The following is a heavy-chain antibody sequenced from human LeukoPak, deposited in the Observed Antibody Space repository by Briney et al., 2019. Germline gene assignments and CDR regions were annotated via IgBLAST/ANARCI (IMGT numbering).Heavy chain of an antibody. J-gene: IGHJ4*02. CDR2: ISYDGSNK. V-gene: IGHV3-30-3*01. Sequence: GGSLRLSCAASGFTFSSYAMHWVRQAPGKGPEWVAVISYDGSNKYYADSVKGRFTISRDNSKNTLYLQMNSLRAEDTAVYYCATERTGISHEYWGQGTLVTVSS. CDR1: GFTFSSYA. D-gene: IGHD1-14*01. CDR3: ATERTGISHEY.